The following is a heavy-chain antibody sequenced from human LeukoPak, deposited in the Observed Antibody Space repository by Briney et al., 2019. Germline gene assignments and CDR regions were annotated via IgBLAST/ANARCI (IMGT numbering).Heavy chain of an antibody. CDR1: GGTFSSYA. CDR3: ARDIGYSYGSPYYFDY. V-gene: IGHV1-2*02. J-gene: IGHJ4*02. Sequence: ASVKVSCKASGGTFSSYAISWVRQAPGQGLEWMGWINPNSGGTNYAQKFQGRVTMTRDTSISTAYMELSRLRSDDTAVYYCARDIGYSYGSPYYFDYWGQGTLVTVSS. CDR2: INPNSGGT. D-gene: IGHD5-18*01.